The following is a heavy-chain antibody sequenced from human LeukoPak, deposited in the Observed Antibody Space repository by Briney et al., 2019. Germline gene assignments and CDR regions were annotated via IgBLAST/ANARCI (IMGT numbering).Heavy chain of an antibody. V-gene: IGHV4-59*08. D-gene: IGHD3-22*01. J-gene: IGHJ3*02. CDR2: IYYTGST. CDR3: ARGPYSYDSSGAFDI. CDR1: GGSISNYY. Sequence: SETLSLTCTVSGGSISNYYWNWIRQPPGKGLEWIGYIYYTGSTNYNPSLKSRVTISVDTSKNQFSLKLSSVTAADTAVYFCARGPYSYDSSGAFDIWGQGTMVTVSS.